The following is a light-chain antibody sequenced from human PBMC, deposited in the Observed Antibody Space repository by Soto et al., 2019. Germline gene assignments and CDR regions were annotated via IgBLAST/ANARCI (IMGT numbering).Light chain of an antibody. CDR1: NSNIGAGYD. V-gene: IGLV1-40*01. CDR3: ASWDDTLQGRV. CDR2: GNV. Sequence: QSVLTQTPSVSGAPGQSVTMSCGGSNSNIGAGYDVHWYKQVPGTAPKLLIYGNVNRPAGVLDRFSGSKSGASASLAITELQAEDEADYYCASWDDTLQGRVFGGGTKLTVL. J-gene: IGLJ3*02.